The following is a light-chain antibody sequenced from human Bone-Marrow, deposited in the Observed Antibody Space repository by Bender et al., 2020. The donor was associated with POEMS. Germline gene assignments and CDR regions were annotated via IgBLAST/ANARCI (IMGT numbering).Light chain of an antibody. J-gene: IGLJ3*02. CDR3: CSYAGSGTGV. CDR1: SSNIGAHA. Sequence: QSVLTQPPSASGTPGQRVTISCSGGSSNIGAHAVNWYQHLPGTAPKLLIYSSHRRPSEVPDRFSGSRSGTSASLAISGLQSEDEADYYCCSYAGSGTGVFGGGTKLTLL. V-gene: IGLV1-44*01. CDR2: SSH.